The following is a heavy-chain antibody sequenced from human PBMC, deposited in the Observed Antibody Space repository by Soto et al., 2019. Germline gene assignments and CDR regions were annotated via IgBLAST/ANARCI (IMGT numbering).Heavy chain of an antibody. CDR2: IIPILGIA. CDR1: GGTFSSYT. J-gene: IGHJ4*02. Sequence: QVQLVQSGAEVKKPGSSVKVSCTASGGTFSSYTISWVRQAPGQGLAWMGRIIPILGIANNAQKFQGRVTITADKSTSTAYMELSSLRSEDKAVYYCAREPGGYYSNYSTSNWGQGTLVTVSS. V-gene: IGHV1-69*08. D-gene: IGHD4-4*01. CDR3: AREPGGYYSNYSTSN.